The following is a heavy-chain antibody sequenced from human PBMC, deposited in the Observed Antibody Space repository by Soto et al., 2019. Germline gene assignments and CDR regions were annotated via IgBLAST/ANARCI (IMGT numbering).Heavy chain of an antibody. D-gene: IGHD6-19*01. Sequence: SETLSLTCTVSGCSISSYYGSWIRQPPGKGLEWIGYIYYSGSTNYNPSLKSRVTISVDTSKNQFSLKLSSVTAADTAVYYCARDRYSSAYWGQGTLVTVSS. J-gene: IGHJ4*02. CDR1: GCSISSYY. CDR2: IYYSGST. CDR3: ARDRYSSAY. V-gene: IGHV4-59*01.